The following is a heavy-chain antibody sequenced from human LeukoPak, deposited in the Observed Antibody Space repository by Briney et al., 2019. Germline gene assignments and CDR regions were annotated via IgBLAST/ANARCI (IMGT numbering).Heavy chain of an antibody. J-gene: IGHJ4*02. V-gene: IGHV3-21*01. CDR1: GFTSSSHS. D-gene: IGHD4-17*01. CDR2: ISSSSSYI. CDR3: ARGPGDYGDYQLFFDY. Sequence: KPGGSLSLSCAASGFTSSSHSMNWVRQAQGKGLEWVSSISSSSSYIYYAESVKGRFTISRDNAKNSLYLQMNSLRAEDTAVYYCARGPGDYGDYQLFFDYWGQGTLVTVSS.